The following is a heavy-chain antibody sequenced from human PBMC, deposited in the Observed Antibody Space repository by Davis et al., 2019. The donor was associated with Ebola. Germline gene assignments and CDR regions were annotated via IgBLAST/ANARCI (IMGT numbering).Heavy chain of an antibody. CDR1: VITFSSYA. V-gene: IGHV3-23*01. D-gene: IGHD3-16*01. Sequence: PGGSLRLSCTDSVITFSSYAMTWVRQAPGKGLEWVSAISGSGGSTYYTDSVKGRFTISRDNSKNTIYLQMNSLRAGDTAVYYCARHYVYDYYMGLDVWGQGTTVTVSS. CDR3: ARHYVYDYYMGLDV. CDR2: ISGSGGST. J-gene: IGHJ6*02.